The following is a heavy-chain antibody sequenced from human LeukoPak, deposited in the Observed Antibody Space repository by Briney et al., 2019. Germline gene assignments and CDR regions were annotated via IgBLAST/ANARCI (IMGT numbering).Heavy chain of an antibody. J-gene: IGHJ4*02. D-gene: IGHD1-1*01. CDR1: GFTFSSYA. CDR2: IYSGGST. V-gene: IGHV3-23*03. Sequence: GGSLRLSCAASGFTFSSYAMSWVRQAPGKGLEWVSVIYSGGSTYYADSVKGRFTISRDNSKNTLYLQMNSLRAEDTAVYYCAKTGTTDYWGQGTLVTVSS. CDR3: AKTGTTDY.